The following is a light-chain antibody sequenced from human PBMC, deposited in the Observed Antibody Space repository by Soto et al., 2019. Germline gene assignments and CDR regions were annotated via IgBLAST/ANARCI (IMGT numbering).Light chain of an antibody. Sequence: EIVMTQSPATLSVSPGERATLSCRASRSISSNLAWYQQKPGQVPSLLIYDASTRATGVPARFSGSGSGTEFTLTISSLQSEDFAVYYCQQYNSWPITFGQGTRLEI. V-gene: IGKV3-15*01. CDR2: DAS. J-gene: IGKJ5*01. CDR3: QQYNSWPIT. CDR1: RSISSN.